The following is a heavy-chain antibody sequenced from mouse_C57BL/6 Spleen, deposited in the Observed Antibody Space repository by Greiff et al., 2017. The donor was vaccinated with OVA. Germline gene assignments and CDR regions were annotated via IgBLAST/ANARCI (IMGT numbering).Heavy chain of an antibody. J-gene: IGHJ3*01. Sequence: QVQLQQSGPELVKPGASVKISCKASGYAFSSSWMNWVKQRPGKGLEWIGRIYPGDGDTNYNGKFKGKATLTADKSSSTAYMQLSSLTSEDSAVYFCVRDDYYWFAYWGQGTLVTVSA. V-gene: IGHV1-82*01. CDR1: GYAFSSSW. D-gene: IGHD2-3*01. CDR3: VRDDYYWFAY. CDR2: IYPGDGDT.